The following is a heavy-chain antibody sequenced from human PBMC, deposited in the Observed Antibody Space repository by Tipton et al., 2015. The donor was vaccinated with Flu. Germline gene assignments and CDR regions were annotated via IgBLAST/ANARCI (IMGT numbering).Heavy chain of an antibody. J-gene: IGHJ4*02. CDR1: GFTFSSYW. D-gene: IGHD5-24*01. V-gene: IGHV3-7*01. Sequence: SLRLSCAASGFTFSSYWMSWVRQAPGKGLEWVANIKQDGSEKYYVDSVKGRFTISRDNAKNSLYLQMNSLRAEDTAVYYCARDGVWGDGYNFDYWGQGTLVTVSS. CDR2: IKQDGSEK. CDR3: ARDGVWGDGYNFDY.